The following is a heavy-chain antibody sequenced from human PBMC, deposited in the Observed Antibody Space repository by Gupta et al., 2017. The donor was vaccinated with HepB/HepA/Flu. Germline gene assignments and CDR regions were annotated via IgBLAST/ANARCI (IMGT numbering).Heavy chain of an antibody. CDR2: IYHSGST. Sequence: HLQMQESGSGLVKPSQTLSLTCAVSGGSITSGGYSWRWIRQPPGQGLALIGYIYHSGSTYYNPSRKSRVTISVDRSKNQFDRKLSSVTAADTAVYYCAREWGVRRYCSSTSCYGDWYFDLWGRGTLVTVSS. V-gene: IGHV4-30-2*01. D-gene: IGHD2-2*01. CDR1: GGSITSGGYS. CDR3: AREWGVRRYCSSTSCYGDWYFDL. J-gene: IGHJ2*01.